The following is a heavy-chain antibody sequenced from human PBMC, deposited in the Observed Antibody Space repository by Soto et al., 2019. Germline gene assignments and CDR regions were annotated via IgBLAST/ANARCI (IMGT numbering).Heavy chain of an antibody. CDR1: GGAISSNY. CDR2: IYYSGST. D-gene: IGHD2-8*01. CDR3: ARVAEEAHCTSLDI. V-gene: IGHV4-59*01. Sequence: QVQLPESGPGVVKPSETLSLTCTVSGGAISSNYWSWIRPPPGKGLEWIGYIYYSGSTNYNPSLKSRYTKSVDPSRIPVPLTRTNFGTAATAVNSGARVAEEAHCTSLDIWGQGTMFTVSS. J-gene: IGHJ3*02.